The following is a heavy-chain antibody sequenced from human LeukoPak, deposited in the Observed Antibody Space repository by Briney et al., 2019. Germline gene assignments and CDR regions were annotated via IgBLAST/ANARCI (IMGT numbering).Heavy chain of an antibody. Sequence: GGSLRLSCAASGFTFSSYSMNWVRQAPGKGLEWVSSISSSSSYIYYADSVKGRFTISRDNSKNTLYLQMNSLRAEDTAVYYCAKRTKSGWSTDAFDIWGRGTKVSVSS. V-gene: IGHV3-21*04. CDR3: AKRTKSGWSTDAFDI. D-gene: IGHD6-19*01. J-gene: IGHJ3*02. CDR2: ISSSSSYI. CDR1: GFTFSSYS.